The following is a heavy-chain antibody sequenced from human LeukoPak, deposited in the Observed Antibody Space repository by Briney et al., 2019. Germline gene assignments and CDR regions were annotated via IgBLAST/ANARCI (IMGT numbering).Heavy chain of an antibody. CDR1: GFTFSSYA. Sequence: AGGSLRLSCAASGFTFSSYAMHWVRQAPGKGLEWVGRIKGIIDGGTTDYAAPVKGRFTVSRDDSINTLYLQMSSLKTEDTAVYYCAAQGGSGDLRYWGQGTLVTVSS. V-gene: IGHV3-15*01. CDR3: AAQGGSGDLRY. D-gene: IGHD4-17*01. J-gene: IGHJ4*02. CDR2: IKGIIDGGTT.